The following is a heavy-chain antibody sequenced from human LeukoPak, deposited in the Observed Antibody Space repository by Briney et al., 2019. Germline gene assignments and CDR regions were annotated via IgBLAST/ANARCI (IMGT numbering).Heavy chain of an antibody. D-gene: IGHD3-22*01. V-gene: IGHV4-59*01. CDR1: GGSMTSYY. CDR2: IYYSGDT. J-gene: IGHJ4*02. Sequence: SETLSLTCTVSGGSMTSYYWSWIRQPPGKGLEWIGYIYYSGDTNYNPSLKSRVTISVDTSKNQFSLKLSSVTAADTAVYYCARGRAYYDSTGYYYWGQGTLVTVSS. CDR3: ARGRAYYDSTGYYY.